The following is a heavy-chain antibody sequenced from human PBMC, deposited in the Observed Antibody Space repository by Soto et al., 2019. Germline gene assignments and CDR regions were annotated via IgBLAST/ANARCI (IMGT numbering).Heavy chain of an antibody. CDR3: ARVEETTWYYYGMDV. V-gene: IGHV4-4*02. CDR1: GGSISSSNW. CDR2: IYHSGST. Sequence: QVQLQESGPGLVKPSGTLSLTCAVSGGSISSSNWWSWVRQPLGKGLEWIGEIYHSGSTNYNPSLKRRCTIPVDKSKNQFSLKLSSVTAADPAVYYCARVEETTWYYYGMDVWGQGTTVTVSS. J-gene: IGHJ6*02. D-gene: IGHD1-7*01.